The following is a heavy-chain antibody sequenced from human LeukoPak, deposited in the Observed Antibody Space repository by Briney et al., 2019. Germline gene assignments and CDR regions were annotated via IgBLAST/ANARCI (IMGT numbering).Heavy chain of an antibody. CDR2: ISGSGGST. V-gene: IGHV3-23*01. Sequence: GGSLRLSCAASGFTFSSYAMSWVRQAPGKGLEWVSAISGSGGSTYYADSVKGRFTISRDNSKNTLYLQMNSLRAEDTAVYYCAKDRSSGSYYSGDALDIWGQGTMVTVSS. D-gene: IGHD1-26*01. CDR3: AKDRSSGSYYSGDALDI. J-gene: IGHJ3*02. CDR1: GFTFSSYA.